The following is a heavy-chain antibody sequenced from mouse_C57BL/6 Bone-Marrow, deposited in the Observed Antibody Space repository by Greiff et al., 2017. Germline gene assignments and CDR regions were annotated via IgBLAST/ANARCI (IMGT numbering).Heavy chain of an antibody. Sequence: QVQLQQPGAELVKPGASVKLSCKASGYTFTSYWMHWVKQRPGQGLEWIGMIHPNSGSTNYNEKFKSKATLTVDKSSSTAYMQLSSLTSEDSAVYYCARRGRDYDAYYYAMDYWGQGTSVTVSS. CDR3: ARRGRDYDAYYYAMDY. CDR1: GYTFTSYW. D-gene: IGHD2-4*01. V-gene: IGHV1-64*01. CDR2: IHPNSGST. J-gene: IGHJ4*01.